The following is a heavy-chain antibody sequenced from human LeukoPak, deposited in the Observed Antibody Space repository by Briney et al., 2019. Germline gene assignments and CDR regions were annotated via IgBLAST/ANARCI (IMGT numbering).Heavy chain of an antibody. CDR3: SGNWGSGGSYLFDY. CDR1: GGSFSGYY. D-gene: IGHD6-19*01. Sequence: SKTLSLTCAVYGGSFSGYYWSWIRQPPGKGLEWIGEINHSGSTNYNPSLKSRVTISVDTSKNQFSQKLSSMTAADTAVYYCSGNWGSGGSYLFDYWGQGILVTVSS. J-gene: IGHJ4*02. CDR2: INHSGST. V-gene: IGHV4-34*03.